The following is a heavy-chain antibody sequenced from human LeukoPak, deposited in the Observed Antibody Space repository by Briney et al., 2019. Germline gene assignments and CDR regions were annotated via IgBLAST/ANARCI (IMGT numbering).Heavy chain of an antibody. J-gene: IGHJ6*02. CDR2: ISVYNGDT. CDR1: GYTFSSFG. D-gene: IGHD3-16*01. V-gene: IGHV1-18*01. Sequence: KPGASVKVSCKASGYTFSSFGFMWVRQAPGQGLDWMGWISVYNGDTRYAQKFQGRVTMTTDTSTSTAYMELSSLRSEDTAVYYCARDPGGLHYYYGMDVWGQGTTVTVSS. CDR3: ARDPGGLHYYYGMDV.